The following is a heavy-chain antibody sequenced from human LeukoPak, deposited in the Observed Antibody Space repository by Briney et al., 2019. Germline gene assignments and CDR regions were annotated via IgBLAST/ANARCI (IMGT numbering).Heavy chain of an antibody. J-gene: IGHJ4*02. CDR2: FIPIFGTA. Sequence: GASVKVSCKASGGTFSSYAISWVRQAPGQGLEWMGGFIPIFGTANYAQKLQGRVTITADESTSTAYMELSSLRSEDTAVYYCARETGTTTYYYDSSGYYLDYWGQGTLVTVSS. V-gene: IGHV1-69*13. CDR1: GGTFSSYA. CDR3: ARETGTTTYYYDSSGYYLDY. D-gene: IGHD3-22*01.